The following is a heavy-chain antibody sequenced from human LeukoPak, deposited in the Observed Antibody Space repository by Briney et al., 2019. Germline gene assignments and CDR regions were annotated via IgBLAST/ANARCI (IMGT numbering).Heavy chain of an antibody. CDR3: AKGVPAAAYFDY. CDR1: GFTFRNYA. D-gene: IGHD2-2*01. Sequence: PGGSLRLSCAASGFTFRNYAMSWVRQAPGKGLEWISTISDGGSGTYYADSVKGRFTISRDNSKNTLYLQMNSLRAEDTAVYYCAKGVPAAAYFDYWGQGTLVTVSS. J-gene: IGHJ4*02. CDR2: ISDGGSGT. V-gene: IGHV3-23*01.